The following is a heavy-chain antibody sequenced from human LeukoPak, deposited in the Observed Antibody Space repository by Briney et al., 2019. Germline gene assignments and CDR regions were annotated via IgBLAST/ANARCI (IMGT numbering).Heavy chain of an antibody. CDR1: GGSISSGGYS. D-gene: IGHD3-16*01. Sequence: SETLSLTCAVSGGSISSGGYSWSWIRQPPGKGLEWIGYIYHSGSTYYNPSLKSRVTISVDTSKNQFSLKLSSVTAADTAVYYCAPWGAYGMDVWGQGTTVTVSS. CDR3: APWGAYGMDV. V-gene: IGHV4-30-2*01. J-gene: IGHJ6*02. CDR2: IYHSGST.